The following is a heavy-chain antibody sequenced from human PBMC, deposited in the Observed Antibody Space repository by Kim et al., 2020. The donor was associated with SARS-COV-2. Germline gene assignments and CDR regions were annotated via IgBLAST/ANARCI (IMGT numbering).Heavy chain of an antibody. J-gene: IGHJ4*02. D-gene: IGHD3-10*01. V-gene: IGHV3-74*01. Sequence: SYTDSVKGRFTSSREHAKNTLYLKMNSLRAEDTAVYYCAREGAGSGSYDYWGQGTLVTVSS. CDR3: AREGAGSGSYDY.